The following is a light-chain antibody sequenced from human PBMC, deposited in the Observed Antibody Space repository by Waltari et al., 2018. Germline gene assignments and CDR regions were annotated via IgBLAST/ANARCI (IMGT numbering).Light chain of an antibody. CDR2: GAS. V-gene: IGKV3-20*01. CDR3: QQYGNSAPIT. J-gene: IGKJ5*01. Sequence: EIVLTQSPGTLSLSPGERVTLSCRASQSVSSRWLAWYQQKPGQAPRLLIYGASSRATGIPDRFSGRGSGTDFTLTIARLEPEDFAMYYCQQYGNSAPITFGQGTRLEIK. CDR1: QSVSSRW.